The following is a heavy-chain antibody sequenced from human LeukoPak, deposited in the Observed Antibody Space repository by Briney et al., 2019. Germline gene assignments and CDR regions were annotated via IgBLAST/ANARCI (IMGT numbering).Heavy chain of an antibody. CDR1: RHTLTLFH. CDR2: INPDSGVT. Sequence: ASVKASCNASRHTLTLFHVDWVRQAPGQGLEWMGWINPDSGVTNYAQKLQAKVTMTRDTYISTVFLDLSSLRSDDTAVYYCALLTSVNWCFDPWGQGTLVTVSS. CDR3: ALLTSVNWCFDP. J-gene: IGHJ5*02. V-gene: IGHV1-2*02. D-gene: IGHD2-8*02.